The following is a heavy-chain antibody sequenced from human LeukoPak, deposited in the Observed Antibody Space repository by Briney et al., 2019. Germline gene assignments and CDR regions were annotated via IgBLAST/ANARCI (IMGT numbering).Heavy chain of an antibody. J-gene: IGHJ5*02. V-gene: IGHV2-5*02. CDR2: IYWDDDK. CDR3: AYSPPCSSTSCPGFDP. Sequence: SGPTLVKPTQTLTLTCTFSGFSLSTSGVGVGWIRQPPGKALEWLALIYWDDDKRYSPSLKSRLTITKDTSKNQVVLTMTNMDPVDTATYYRAYSPPCSSTSCPGFDPWGQGTLVTVSS. CDR1: GFSLSTSGVG. D-gene: IGHD2-2*01.